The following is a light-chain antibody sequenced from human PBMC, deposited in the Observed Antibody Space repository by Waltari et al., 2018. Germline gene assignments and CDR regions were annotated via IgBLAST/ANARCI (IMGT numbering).Light chain of an antibody. CDR2: EVT. CDR1: SSDVGSSNL. J-gene: IGLJ1*01. CDR3: YSYAGGRV. Sequence: QSALTQPASVSGSPGQSIPIPCTGSSSDVGSSNLVSWYLQHPGQAPNLIIYEVTKRPSGVSNRFSGSKSGNTASLTISGLQAEDEADYYCYSYAGGRVFGTGTKVTVL. V-gene: IGLV2-23*02.